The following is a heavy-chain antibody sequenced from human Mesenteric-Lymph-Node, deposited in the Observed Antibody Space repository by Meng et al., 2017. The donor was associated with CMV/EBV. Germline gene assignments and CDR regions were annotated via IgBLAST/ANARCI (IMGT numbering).Heavy chain of an antibody. CDR1: GGSISSYY. V-gene: IGHV4-59*01. CDR3: ARLTVTNYYYYGMDV. D-gene: IGHD4-17*01. CDR2: IYYSGST. Sequence: SETLSLTCTVSGGSISSYYWSWIRQPPGKGLEWIGYIYYSGSTNYNPSLKSRVTISVDTSKNQFSLKLSSVTPADTAVYYCARLTVTNYYYYGMDVWGQGTTVTVSS. J-gene: IGHJ6*02.